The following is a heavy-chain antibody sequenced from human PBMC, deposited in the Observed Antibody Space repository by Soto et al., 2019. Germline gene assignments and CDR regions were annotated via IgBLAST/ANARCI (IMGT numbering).Heavy chain of an antibody. CDR1: GFSLSTGGVG. CDR3: AHRRDWGYGMDV. Sequence: QITLKESGPPLVKPTQTLTLTCTFSGFSLSTGGVGVGWIRQPPGKALEWLALIYWDDDKRYSPSLKSRLTITKDTSKNQVVLTMTNMDPVDTATYYCAHRRDWGYGMDVWGQGATVTVSS. V-gene: IGHV2-5*02. CDR2: IYWDDDK. J-gene: IGHJ6*02. D-gene: IGHD7-27*01.